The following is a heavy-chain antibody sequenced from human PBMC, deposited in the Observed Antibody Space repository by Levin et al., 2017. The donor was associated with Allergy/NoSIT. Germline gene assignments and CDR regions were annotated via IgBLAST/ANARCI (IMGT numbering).Heavy chain of an antibody. D-gene: IGHD1-26*01. CDR1: GFTFSSYA. CDR3: AKYHSGSVGDFDY. V-gene: IGHV3-23*01. J-gene: IGHJ4*02. Sequence: GESLKISCAASGFTFSSYAMSWVRQAPGKGLEWVSAISGSGGNTYYADSVKGRFTISRDNSKNTLYLQMNSLRAEDTAVYYCAKYHSGSVGDFDYWGQGTLVTVSS. CDR2: ISGSGGNT.